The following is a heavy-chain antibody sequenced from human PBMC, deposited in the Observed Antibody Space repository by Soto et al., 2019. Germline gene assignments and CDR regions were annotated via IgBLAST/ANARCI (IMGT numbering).Heavy chain of an antibody. CDR1: GGTFSSYA. J-gene: IGHJ4*02. D-gene: IGHD3-22*01. CDR2: IIPIFGTA. CDR3: ARSPTYYYDSSGYYYFDY. Sequence: VASVKVSCKASGGTFSSYAISWVRQAPGQGLEWMGGIIPIFGTANYAQKFQGRVTITADKSTSTAYMELSSLRSEDTAVYYCARSPTYYYDSSGYYYFDYWGQGTLVTVSS. V-gene: IGHV1-69*06.